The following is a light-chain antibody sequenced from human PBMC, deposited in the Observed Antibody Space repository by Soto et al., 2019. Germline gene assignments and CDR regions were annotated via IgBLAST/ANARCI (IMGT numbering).Light chain of an antibody. J-gene: IGLJ1*01. CDR3: SSYTSSSTVV. CDR2: DVS. Sequence: QSALTQPASVSGSPGQSITVSCTGTSSDVGGYNYVSWYQQHPGKAPKLMIYDVSYRPSGVSNRFSGSKSGNTASLTISGLPDEDEADYYCSSYTSSSTVVFGTGTKLTVL. V-gene: IGLV2-14*01. CDR1: SSDVGGYNY.